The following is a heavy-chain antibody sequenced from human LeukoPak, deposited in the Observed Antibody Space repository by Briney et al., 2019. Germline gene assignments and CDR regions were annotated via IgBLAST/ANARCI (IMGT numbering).Heavy chain of an antibody. CDR1: GASLSSGGYY. J-gene: IGHJ4*02. D-gene: IGHD3-22*01. V-gene: IGHV4-31*03. CDR3: AKYYFDSSGYYYFDY. CDR2: IYYSGST. Sequence: PSQTLSLTCTVSGASLSSGGYYWSWIRQHPGKGLEWIGYIYYSGSTYYNPSLKSRVTISVDTSKNQFSLKLSSVTAADTAVYYCAKYYFDSSGYYYFDYWGQGTLVTVSS.